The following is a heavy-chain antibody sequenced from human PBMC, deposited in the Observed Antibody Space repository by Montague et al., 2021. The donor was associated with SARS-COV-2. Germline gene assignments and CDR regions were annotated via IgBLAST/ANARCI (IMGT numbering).Heavy chain of an antibody. Sequence: ETLSLTCTVAGDSVSRSYWNWIRQSPGKGLEWIGNIYYYGSVNYNPSLKSRLSISLDTSKNQLSLTLTSVTAADTATYYCARQITMVREPFDSWGQGTLVTVSS. V-gene: IGHV4-59*08. CDR3: ARQITMVREPFDS. CDR1: GDSVSRSY. CDR2: IYYYGSV. D-gene: IGHD3-10*01. J-gene: IGHJ4*02.